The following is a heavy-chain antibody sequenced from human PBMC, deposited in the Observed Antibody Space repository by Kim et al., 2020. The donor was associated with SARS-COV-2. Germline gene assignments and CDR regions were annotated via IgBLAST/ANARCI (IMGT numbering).Heavy chain of an antibody. CDR1: GFTFSSYW. V-gene: IGHV3-74*01. D-gene: IGHD5-12*01. CDR2: INSDGSST. J-gene: IGHJ5*02. CDR3: ARDWGYSGYVNWFDP. Sequence: GGSLRLSCAASGFTFSSYWMHWVRQAPGKGLVWVSRINSDGSSTSYADSVKGRFTISRDNAKNTLYLQMNSLIAEDTAVYYCARDWGYSGYVNWFDPWGQGTLVTVSS.